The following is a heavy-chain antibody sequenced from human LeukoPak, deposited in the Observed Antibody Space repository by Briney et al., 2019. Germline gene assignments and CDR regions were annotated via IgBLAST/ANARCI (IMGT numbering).Heavy chain of an antibody. V-gene: IGHV3-23*01. Sequence: GGSLRLSCAASGFNFSTYAMSWVRQAPGKGLEWVSGINGGGDTTYYADSEKGRFTISRDNSKNTLYLQMNSLRAEDTAIYYCAKVRGASGSYLGYWGQGTLVTVSS. J-gene: IGHJ4*02. CDR2: INGGGDTT. CDR3: AKVRGASGSYLGY. CDR1: GFNFSTYA. D-gene: IGHD1-26*01.